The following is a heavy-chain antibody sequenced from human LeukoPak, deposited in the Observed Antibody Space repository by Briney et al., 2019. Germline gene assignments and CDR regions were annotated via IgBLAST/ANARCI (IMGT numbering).Heavy chain of an antibody. V-gene: IGHV4-30-2*01. D-gene: IGHD6-19*01. CDR3: ARSRLLYSSSSAFDY. CDR1: GGSISSGGYY. J-gene: IGHJ4*02. Sequence: SQTLSLTCTVSGGSISSGGYYWSWIRQPPGKGLEWIGYIYHSGSTYYNPSLKSRVTISVDTSKNQFSLKLSSVTAADTAVYYCARSRLLYSSSSAFDYWGQGTLVTVSS. CDR2: IYHSGST.